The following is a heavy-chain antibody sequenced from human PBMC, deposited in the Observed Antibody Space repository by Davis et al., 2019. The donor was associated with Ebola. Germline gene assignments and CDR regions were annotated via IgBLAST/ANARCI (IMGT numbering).Heavy chain of an antibody. CDR3: ARGEDCTSASCSTY. Sequence: ASVQVSCKASAYTFTGYYIHWVRQAPGQGLEWMGRINPNSGGTNYAQKFQGRVTMTRDTSISTAYMELSRLRSDDTAVYYCARGEDCTSASCSTYWGQGTLVTVSS. D-gene: IGHD2-2*01. CDR1: AYTFTGYY. CDR2: INPNSGGT. V-gene: IGHV1-2*06. J-gene: IGHJ4*02.